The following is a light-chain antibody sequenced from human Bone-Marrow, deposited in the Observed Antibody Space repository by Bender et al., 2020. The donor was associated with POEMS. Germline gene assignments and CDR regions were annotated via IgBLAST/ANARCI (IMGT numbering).Light chain of an antibody. V-gene: IGLV3-1*01. CDR1: DLGEKY. Sequence: SYEVTQQPSVSVSPGQTASITCSGDDLGEKYVAWYQQKQGQSPVLVIYQDTKRPSGIPERFSGSNSGNTATLTISGTQAMDEADYYCQAWDTYSVIFGGGTKLTVL. J-gene: IGLJ2*01. CDR2: QDT. CDR3: QAWDTYSVI.